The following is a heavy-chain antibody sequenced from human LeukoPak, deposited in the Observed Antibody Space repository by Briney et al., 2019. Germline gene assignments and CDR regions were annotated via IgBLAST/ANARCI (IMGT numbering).Heavy chain of an antibody. CDR2: INPSGGST. Sequence: ASVKGSCKASGYTFTSYFMHWVRQAPGQGLDWMGIINPSGGSTSYAQKFQGRVTMTRDTSTSTVYMALSSLRSEDTAVYYCARDSADYGDYDYWGQGTLVTVSS. J-gene: IGHJ4*02. CDR3: ARDSADYGDYDY. CDR1: GYTFTSYF. V-gene: IGHV1-46*01. D-gene: IGHD4-17*01.